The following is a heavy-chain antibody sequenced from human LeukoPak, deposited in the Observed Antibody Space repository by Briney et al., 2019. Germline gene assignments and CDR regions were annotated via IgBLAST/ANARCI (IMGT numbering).Heavy chain of an antibody. Sequence: PGGSLRLSCAASGFSFSSYAMSWVRQAPGKGLEWVSSISVSGADIYYADSVKGRFTTSRDKSKNTLYLQMTSLRAEDTAVYYCAKVDSSGWYPDDAFDVWGQGTTVTVSS. D-gene: IGHD6-19*01. J-gene: IGHJ3*01. CDR2: ISVSGADI. V-gene: IGHV3-23*01. CDR1: GFSFSSYA. CDR3: AKVDSSGWYPDDAFDV.